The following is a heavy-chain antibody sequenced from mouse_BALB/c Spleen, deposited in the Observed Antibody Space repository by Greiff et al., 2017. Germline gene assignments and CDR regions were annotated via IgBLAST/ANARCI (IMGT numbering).Heavy chain of an antibody. CDR1: GFNIKDTY. D-gene: IGHD1-1*01. CDR2: IDPANGNT. J-gene: IGHJ1*01. CDR3: DLSSYQGDWYFDV. V-gene: IGHV14-3*02. Sequence: EVQLQQSGAELVKPGASVKLSCTASGFNIKDTYMHWVKQRPEQGLEWIGRIDPANGNTKYDPKFQGKATITADTSSNTAYLQLSSLTSEDTAGYYCDLSSYQGDWYFDVWGAGTTVTVSS.